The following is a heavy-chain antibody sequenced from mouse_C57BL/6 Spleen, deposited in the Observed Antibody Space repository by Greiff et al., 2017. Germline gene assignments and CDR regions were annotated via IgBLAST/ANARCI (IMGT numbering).Heavy chain of an antibody. Sequence: VQLQQSGPELVKPGASVKISCKASGYTFTDYYMNWVKQSPGKSLEWIGDINPNNGGTSYNQKFKGKATLTVDKSSSTSYMELRSLTSEDSAVYYCAAYRDYDYDVGDWYFDVWGTGTTVTVSS. CDR1: GYTFTDYY. V-gene: IGHV1-26*01. CDR3: AAYRDYDYDVGDWYFDV. J-gene: IGHJ1*03. CDR2: INPNNGGT. D-gene: IGHD2-4*01.